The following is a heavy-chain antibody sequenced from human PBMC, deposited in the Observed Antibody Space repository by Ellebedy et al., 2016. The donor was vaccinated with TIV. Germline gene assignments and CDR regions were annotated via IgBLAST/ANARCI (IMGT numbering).Heavy chain of an antibody. CDR2: ISGSGGST. CDR1: GFTFSSYA. Sequence: GESLKISXAASGFTFSSYAMSWVRQAPGKGLEWVSAISGSGGSTYYADSVKGRFTISRDNSKNTLYLQMNSLRAEDTAVYYCAKDRDRGRIQPCHLDYWGQGTLVTVSS. CDR3: AKDRDRGRIQPCHLDY. J-gene: IGHJ4*02. V-gene: IGHV3-23*01. D-gene: IGHD5-18*01.